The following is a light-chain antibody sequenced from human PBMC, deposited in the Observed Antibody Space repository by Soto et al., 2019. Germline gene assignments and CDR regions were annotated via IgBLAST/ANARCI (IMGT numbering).Light chain of an antibody. V-gene: IGLV2-8*01. CDR1: SSDIGGYDH. CDR2: EVT. CDR3: GSFAGPVWV. Sequence: QSVLTQPPSASGSPGQSVTISCTGTSSDIGGYDHVSWYQQDPGKAPKVMIYEVTKRPSGVPDRFSGSKAGNTASLTVFGLQAEDEANYYCGSFAGPVWVFGGGTQLTVL. J-gene: IGLJ3*02.